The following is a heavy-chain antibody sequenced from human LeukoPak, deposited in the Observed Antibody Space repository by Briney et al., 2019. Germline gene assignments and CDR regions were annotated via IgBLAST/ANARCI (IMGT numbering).Heavy chain of an antibody. J-gene: IGHJ4*02. CDR2: ISGSGGRT. D-gene: IGHD3-10*01. Sequence: GGSLRLSCAASGFTFSSYAMSWVRQAPGKGLEWVSAISGSGGRTYYADSVKGRFTISRDNSKNTLYLQMNSLRSEDTAVYYCARESPPQYGSGKPLDYWGQGTLVTVSS. CDR3: ARESPPQYGSGKPLDY. CDR1: GFTFSSYA. V-gene: IGHV3-23*01.